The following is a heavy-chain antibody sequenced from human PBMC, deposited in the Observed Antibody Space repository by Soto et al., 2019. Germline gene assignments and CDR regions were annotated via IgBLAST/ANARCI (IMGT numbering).Heavy chain of an antibody. CDR3: ARAWVEVNAPDY. CDR1: GYTFTSYA. Sequence: ASVKVSCKASGYTFTSYAMHWVRQAPGQRLEWMGWINAGNGNTKYSQKFQGRVTITRDTSASTAYMELSSLRSEDTAVYYCARAWVEVNAPDYWGQGTLVTVS. CDR2: INAGNGNT. J-gene: IGHJ4*02. D-gene: IGHD2-21*01. V-gene: IGHV1-3*01.